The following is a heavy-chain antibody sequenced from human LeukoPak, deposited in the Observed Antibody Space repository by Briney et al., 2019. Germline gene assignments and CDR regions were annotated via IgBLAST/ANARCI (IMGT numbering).Heavy chain of an antibody. CDR2: ISSSSSYI. D-gene: IGHD6-19*01. J-gene: IGHJ4*02. CDR3: ARGRIAVAGKYYFDY. V-gene: IGHV3-21*01. Sequence: PGGSLRLSCAASGFTFSSYSMNWVRQAPGKGLEWVSSISSSSSYIYYADSVKGRFTISRDNAKNSLYLQMNSLRAEDTAVYYCARGRIAVAGKYYFDYWGQGTLVTVSS. CDR1: GFTFSSYS.